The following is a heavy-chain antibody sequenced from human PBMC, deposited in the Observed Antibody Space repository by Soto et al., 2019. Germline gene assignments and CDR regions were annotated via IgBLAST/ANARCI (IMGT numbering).Heavy chain of an antibody. CDR3: ALRSVGGYDRDAFDI. V-gene: IGHV1-46*03. CDR1: GSTFTSYY. J-gene: IGHJ3*02. Sequence: QVQLMQSGAEVKKPGASVTVSCKASGSTFTSYYIHWVRQAPGQGLEWMGIINPSGTSTTYAQTFQGRVTTXXDXSXXIVYMELSPLPSEDTAVYYCALRSVGGYDRDAFDIWGQGTMVTVSS. CDR2: INPSGTST. D-gene: IGHD3-10*01.